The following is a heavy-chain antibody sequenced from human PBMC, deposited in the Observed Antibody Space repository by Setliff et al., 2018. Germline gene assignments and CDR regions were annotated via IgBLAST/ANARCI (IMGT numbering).Heavy chain of an antibody. D-gene: IGHD3-16*01. CDR1: GGSISSYY. J-gene: IGHJ4*02. CDR2: VHYSGST. CDR3: ARLRGAFDY. V-gene: IGHV4-59*01. Sequence: SLTCTVSGGSISSYYWSWIRQPPGKRLEWIGYVHYSGSTNYNPSLESRVTISVDTSKNQFSLRLNSATAADTAVYYCARLRGAFDYWGQGTLVTVSS.